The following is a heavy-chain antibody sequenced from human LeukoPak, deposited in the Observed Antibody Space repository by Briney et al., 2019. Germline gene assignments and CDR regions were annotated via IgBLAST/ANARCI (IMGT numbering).Heavy chain of an antibody. V-gene: IGHV3-23*01. Sequence: GGSLRLSCAASGFTFSSYAMSWVRQAPGKGLEWVSAISGGGGSTYYADSVKGRFTISRDNSKNTLYLQMNSLRAEDTAVYYCAKDGNWDRRGYYFDYWGQGTLVTVSS. J-gene: IGHJ4*02. CDR2: ISGGGGST. CDR3: AKDGNWDRRGYYFDY. D-gene: IGHD1-1*01. CDR1: GFTFSSYA.